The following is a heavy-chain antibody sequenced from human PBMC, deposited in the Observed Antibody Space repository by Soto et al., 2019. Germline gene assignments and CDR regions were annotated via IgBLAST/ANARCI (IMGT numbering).Heavy chain of an antibody. CDR3: ARGVENIVVVLDVFGDYGMDV. Sequence: ASVKRSCKASGYSFTSYAIYWVRQAPGQRLEWMGWINAGNGNTKYSQKLQGRVTFTGDTSASTAHMELSSLRSEDTAVYFCARGVENIVVVLDVFGDYGMDVWGQGTTVTVSS. D-gene: IGHD2-2*01. CDR2: INAGNGNT. CDR1: GYSFTSYA. V-gene: IGHV1-3*01. J-gene: IGHJ6*02.